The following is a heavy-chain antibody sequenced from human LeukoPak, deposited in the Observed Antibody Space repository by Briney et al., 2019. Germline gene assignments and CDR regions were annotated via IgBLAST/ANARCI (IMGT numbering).Heavy chain of an antibody. CDR2: IKSDGSMT. Sequence: QSGGSLRLSCAASGFTSSSHWMHWVRQAPGKGLVWVSRIKSDGSMTNYADSVKGRFTISRDNAKNTLYVQMNSLSAEDTAVYYCVRQGTVGEFDYWGQGTLVTVSS. CDR1: GFTSSSHW. D-gene: IGHD1-26*01. V-gene: IGHV3-74*01. J-gene: IGHJ4*02. CDR3: VRQGTVGEFDY.